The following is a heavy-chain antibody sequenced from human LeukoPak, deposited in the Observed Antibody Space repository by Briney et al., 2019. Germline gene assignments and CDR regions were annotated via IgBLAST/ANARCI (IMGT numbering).Heavy chain of an antibody. CDR2: MSYDGSNK. CDR1: GFTFSGYA. Sequence: PGRSLRLSCAASGFTFSGYAMHWVRQAPGKGLEWVSVMSYDGSNKYYADSVKGRFTISRDNSKNTLYLQMNSLRAEDTAVYYCARETGSAVGSTDFDYWGQGTLVTVS. CDR3: ARETGSAVGSTDFDY. V-gene: IGHV3-30-3*01. D-gene: IGHD4-17*01. J-gene: IGHJ4*02.